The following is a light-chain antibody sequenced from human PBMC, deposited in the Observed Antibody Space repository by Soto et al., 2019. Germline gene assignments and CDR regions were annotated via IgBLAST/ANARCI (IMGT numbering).Light chain of an antibody. CDR3: QQHSNYPIT. V-gene: IGKV1-5*03. Sequence: DIQMTQSPSTLSASVGDRVTITCRASRNIGSWLAWYQQKAGKAPNLLIYRASILETRVPSRFTGSASGTEFTLTISSLQPDDFATYYCQQHSNYPITFGGGTKVE. CDR1: RNIGSW. J-gene: IGKJ4*01. CDR2: RAS.